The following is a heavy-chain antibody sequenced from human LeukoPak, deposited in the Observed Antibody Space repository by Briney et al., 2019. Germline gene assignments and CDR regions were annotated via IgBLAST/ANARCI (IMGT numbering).Heavy chain of an antibody. D-gene: IGHD1-1*01. J-gene: IGHJ4*02. V-gene: IGHV3-33*01. Sequence: GGSLRLSCAASGFTFSSYGMHWVRQAPGKGLKWVAVIWYDGSNKYYADSVKGRFTISRDNSKNTLYLQMNSLRAEDTAVYYCARAPQYQLIDYWGQGTLVTVSS. CDR2: IWYDGSNK. CDR3: ARAPQYQLIDY. CDR1: GFTFSSYG.